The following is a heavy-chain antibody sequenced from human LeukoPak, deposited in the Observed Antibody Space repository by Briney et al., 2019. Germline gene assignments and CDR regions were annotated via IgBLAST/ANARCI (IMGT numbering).Heavy chain of an antibody. Sequence: SETLSLTCTVSGGSTSSYYWSWIRQPPAKGLEWLGYIYYSGSTNYNPSLKSRVTISVDTSKNQFSLKRSSVTAADTAVYYCARTAYARFFDLWGGGTLVTVSS. CDR1: GGSTSSYY. J-gene: IGHJ2*01. D-gene: IGHD2-21*01. CDR2: IYYSGST. V-gene: IGHV4-59*01. CDR3: ARTAYARFFDL.